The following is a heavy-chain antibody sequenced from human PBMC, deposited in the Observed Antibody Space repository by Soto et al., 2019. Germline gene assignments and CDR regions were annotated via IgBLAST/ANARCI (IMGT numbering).Heavy chain of an antibody. CDR2: IYYSGST. Sequence: SETLSLTCTVSGGSISSGGYYWSWIRQHPGKGLEWIGYIYYSGSTYYNPSLKSRVTISVDTSKNQFSLKLSSVTAADTAVYYCARDQYCSGGSCYVAFEIWGQGTMVTVSS. J-gene: IGHJ3*02. CDR3: ARDQYCSGGSCYVAFEI. D-gene: IGHD2-15*01. V-gene: IGHV4-31*03. CDR1: GGSISSGGYY.